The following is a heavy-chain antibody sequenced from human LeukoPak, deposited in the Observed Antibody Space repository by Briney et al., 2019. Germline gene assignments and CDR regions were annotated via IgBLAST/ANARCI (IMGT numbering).Heavy chain of an antibody. D-gene: IGHD1-26*01. Sequence: SETLSLTCAVYGGSFSGYYWNWIRQPPGKGLEWIGEINHSGSTNYNPSLKSRITLSVDTSKNQFSLKLSSVTAADSAVYYCARRNSGNYYGLFDPWGQGTLVTVSS. CDR2: INHSGST. V-gene: IGHV4-34*01. CDR3: ARRNSGNYYGLFDP. CDR1: GGSFSGYY. J-gene: IGHJ5*02.